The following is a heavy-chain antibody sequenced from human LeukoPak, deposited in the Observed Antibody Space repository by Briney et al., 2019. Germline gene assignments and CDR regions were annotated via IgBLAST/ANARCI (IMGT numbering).Heavy chain of an antibody. J-gene: IGHJ4*02. D-gene: IGHD3-10*01. CDR2: IYYSGST. V-gene: IGHV4-39*01. Sequence: SETLSLTCTVSGGSISSSSYYWGWLRQPPGKGLEWIGSIYYSGSTYYNPSLKSRVTISVDTSKNQFSLKLSSVTAADTAVYYCATVTLLVRGVTVFDYWGQGTLVTVSS. CDR3: ATVTLLVRGVTVFDY. CDR1: GGSISSSSYY.